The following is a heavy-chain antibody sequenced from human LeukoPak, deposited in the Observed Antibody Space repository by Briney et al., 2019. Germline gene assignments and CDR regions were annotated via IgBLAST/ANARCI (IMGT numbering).Heavy chain of an antibody. CDR2: IYHSGST. D-gene: IGHD2-15*01. J-gene: IGHJ4*02. V-gene: IGHV4-4*02. CDR3: ARAGDRLLRRIFDY. CDR1: GGSISSSNW. Sequence: SGTLSLTCAASGGSISSSNWWSWVRQPPGKGLEWIGEIYHSGSTNYNPSLKSRVTISVDKSKNQFSLKLSSVTAADTAVYYCARAGDRLLRRIFDYWGQGTLVTVSS.